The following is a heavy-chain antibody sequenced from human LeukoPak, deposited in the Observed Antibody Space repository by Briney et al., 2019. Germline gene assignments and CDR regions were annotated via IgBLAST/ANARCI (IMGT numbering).Heavy chain of an antibody. J-gene: IGHJ5*02. CDR3: ARGYYYDSSGYYWSFDP. Sequence: SVKVSXKASGGTFSSYAISWVRQAPGQGLEWMGRIIPIFGTANYAQKFQGRVTITTDESTSTAYMELSGLRSEDTAVYYCARGYYYDSSGYYWSFDPWGQGTLVTVSS. CDR2: IIPIFGTA. V-gene: IGHV1-69*05. CDR1: GGTFSSYA. D-gene: IGHD3-22*01.